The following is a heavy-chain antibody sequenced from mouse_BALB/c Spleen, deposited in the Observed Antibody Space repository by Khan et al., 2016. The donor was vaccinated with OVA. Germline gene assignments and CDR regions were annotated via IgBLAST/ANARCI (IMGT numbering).Heavy chain of an antibody. CDR1: GSTFTSYW. CDR2: INPTSGYT. CDR3: ARERIDY. V-gene: IGHV1-7*01. J-gene: IGHJ2*01. Sequence: IQLQQSGAELAKPGASVKMSCTASGSTFTSYWMHWIKQMPGQGLEWIGYINPTSGYTDYNQKFKDKATLTADKSSSTAYMQLSSLTSDDSAVYYCARERIDYWGQGTALTVSS.